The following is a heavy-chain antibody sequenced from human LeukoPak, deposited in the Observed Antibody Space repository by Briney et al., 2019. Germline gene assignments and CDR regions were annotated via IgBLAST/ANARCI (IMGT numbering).Heavy chain of an antibody. Sequence: GGSLRLSCAASGFTFSSYSMNWVRQAPGKGLEWVSYISSSSSTIYYADSVKGRFTVSRDTAKNSLYLQMNSLRAEDTAVYYCARDRGGSYYTGDYWGQGTLVTVSS. D-gene: IGHD1-26*01. CDR2: ISSSSSTI. V-gene: IGHV3-48*01. CDR3: ARDRGGSYYTGDY. CDR1: GFTFSSYS. J-gene: IGHJ4*02.